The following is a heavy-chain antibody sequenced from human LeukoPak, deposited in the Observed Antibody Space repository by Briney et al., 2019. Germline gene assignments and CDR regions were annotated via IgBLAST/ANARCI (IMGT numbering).Heavy chain of an antibody. D-gene: IGHD2-2*01. Sequence: GGSLRLSCAASGFTFSSYSMNWVRQAPGKGLEWVSSISSSSYIYYADSVKGRFTISRDNAKNSLYLQMNSLRAEDTAVYYCVRDRAYPRDQFDYWGQGILVTVSS. J-gene: IGHJ4*02. CDR3: VRDRAYPRDQFDY. CDR1: GFTFSSYS. V-gene: IGHV3-21*01. CDR2: ISSSSYI.